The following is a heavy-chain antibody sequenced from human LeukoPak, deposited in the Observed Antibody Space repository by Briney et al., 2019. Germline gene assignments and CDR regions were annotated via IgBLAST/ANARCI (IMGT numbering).Heavy chain of an antibody. D-gene: IGHD6-13*01. Sequence: GGSLRLSCAASGFTFSSYGMSWVRQAPGKGLEWVSAISGSGGSTYYADSVKGRFTISRDNSKNTLYLQMNSLRAEDTAVYYCAKLGSSSWQSNWFDPWGQGTLVTVSS. V-gene: IGHV3-23*01. CDR1: GFTFSSYG. CDR2: ISGSGGST. CDR3: AKLGSSSWQSNWFDP. J-gene: IGHJ5*02.